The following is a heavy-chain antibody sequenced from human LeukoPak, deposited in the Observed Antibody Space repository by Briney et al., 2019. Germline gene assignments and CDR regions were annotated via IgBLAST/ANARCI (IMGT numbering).Heavy chain of an antibody. V-gene: IGHV4-31*03. CDR1: GASINSGAFY. CDR3: AILGREAVMSGADFWC. CDR2: IYYTGRT. D-gene: IGHD2-21*02. J-gene: IGHJ4*02. Sequence: SETLSLTCTVSGASINSGAFYWSWIRHHAGKGLEWIGYIYYTGRTNYNPSLRGRTTISIDTSESRFPLRLTSVTAADTAVDYCAILGREAVMSGADFWCWGQGTLVT.